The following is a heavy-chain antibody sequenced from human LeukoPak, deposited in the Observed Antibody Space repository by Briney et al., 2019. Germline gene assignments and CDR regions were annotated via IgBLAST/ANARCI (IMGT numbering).Heavy chain of an antibody. CDR3: AKDRPNYYGNNGHYYRRDGDS. D-gene: IGHD3-22*01. Sequence: GGSLRLSCAASGFTFSIYAMSSVRQAPGKGLEWVSSISGSGDLTYYAGSVEGRFTISRDNSKNTLYLQMNSLRAEDTAIYYCAKDRPNYYGNNGHYYRRDGDSWGQGTLVTVSS. V-gene: IGHV3-23*01. J-gene: IGHJ5*01. CDR2: ISGSGDLT. CDR1: GFTFSIYA.